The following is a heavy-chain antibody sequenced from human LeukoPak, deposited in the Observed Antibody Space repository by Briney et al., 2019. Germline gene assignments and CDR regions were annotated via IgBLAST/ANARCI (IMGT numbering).Heavy chain of an antibody. J-gene: IGHJ4*02. D-gene: IGHD5-12*01. CDR2: IRNDGSTE. CDR1: GFTFHTYG. Sequence: PGGSLRLSCAASGFTFHTYGMHWVRQAPGKGLEWVTFIRNDGSTEFYADSVKGRFSISRDNSEKALYLQMNSLRAEDTAVYYCARDTSGYGFDYWGQGTLVTVSS. CDR3: ARDTSGYGFDY. V-gene: IGHV3-30*02.